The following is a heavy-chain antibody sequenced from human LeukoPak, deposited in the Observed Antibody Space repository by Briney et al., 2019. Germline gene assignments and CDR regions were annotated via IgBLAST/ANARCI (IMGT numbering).Heavy chain of an antibody. CDR3: ARNSLPRVYYYYYMDV. J-gene: IGHJ6*03. CDR2: IIPIFGTA. D-gene: IGHD4-23*01. Sequence: SVKVSRKASGGTFSSYAISWVRQAPGQGLEWMGGIIPIFGTANYAQKFQGRVTITADESTSTAYMELSSLRSEDTAVYYCARNSLPRVYYYYYMDVWGKGTTVTVSS. V-gene: IGHV1-69*13. CDR1: GGTFSSYA.